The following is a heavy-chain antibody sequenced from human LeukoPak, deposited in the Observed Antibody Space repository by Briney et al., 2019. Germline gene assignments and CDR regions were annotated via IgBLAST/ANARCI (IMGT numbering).Heavy chain of an antibody. CDR3: ARARSAAWGGENYYFDY. CDR2: IIPILGIA. V-gene: IGHV1-69*04. Sequence: RASVKVSCKASGGTFSSYAISWVRQAPGQGLEWMGRIIPILGIANYAQKFQGRVTITADKSTSTAYMELSSLRSEDTAVYYCARARSAAWGGENYYFDYWGQGTLVTVSS. J-gene: IGHJ4*02. D-gene: IGHD7-27*01. CDR1: GGTFSSYA.